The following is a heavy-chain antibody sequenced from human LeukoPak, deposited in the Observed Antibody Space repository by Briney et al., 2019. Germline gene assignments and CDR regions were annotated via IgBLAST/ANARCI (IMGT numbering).Heavy chain of an antibody. V-gene: IGHV3-23*01. CDR2: ISGSGGST. J-gene: IGHJ6*03. CDR3: AKGAYCSGGSCGVYYYYYMDV. Sequence: GGSLRLSCAASGFTFSSYAMSWVRQAPGKGLEWVSAISGSGGSTYYADSVKGRFTNSRDNSKNTLYLQMNSLRAEDTAVYYCAKGAYCSGGSCGVYYYYYMDVWGKGTTVTVSS. CDR1: GFTFSSYA. D-gene: IGHD2-15*01.